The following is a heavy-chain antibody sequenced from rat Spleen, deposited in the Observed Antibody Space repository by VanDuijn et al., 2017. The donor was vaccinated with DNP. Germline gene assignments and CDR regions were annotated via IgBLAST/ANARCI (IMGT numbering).Heavy chain of an antibody. D-gene: IGHD4-2*01. CDR1: GYSITSNY. V-gene: IGHV3-1*01. J-gene: IGHJ2*01. Sequence: EVQLQESGSGLVKPSQSLSLTCSVTGYSITSNYWGWIRKFPGNKMEWIGHISYSGSTSYNPSLKSRISITRDTSKNQFFLQFNSVTTDDTATDYCARFRTGPDYWGQGVMVTVSS. CDR2: ISYSGST. CDR3: ARFRTGPDY.